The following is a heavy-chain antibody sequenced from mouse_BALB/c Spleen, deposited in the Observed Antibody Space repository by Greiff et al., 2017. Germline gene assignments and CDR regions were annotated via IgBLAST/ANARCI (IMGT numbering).Heavy chain of an antibody. D-gene: IGHD2-14*01. Sequence: QVQLQQSGPGLVAPSQSLSITCTVSGFSLTSYGVHWVRQPPGKGLEWLGVIWAGGSTNYNSALMSRLSISKDNSKSQVFLKMNSLQTDDTAMYYCARGEEVRHYAMDYWGQGTSVTVSS. CDR3: ARGEEVRHYAMDY. J-gene: IGHJ4*01. CDR1: GFSLTSYG. CDR2: IWAGGST. V-gene: IGHV2-9*02.